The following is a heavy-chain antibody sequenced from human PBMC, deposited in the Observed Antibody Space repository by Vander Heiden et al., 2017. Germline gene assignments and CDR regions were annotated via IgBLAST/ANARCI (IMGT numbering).Heavy chain of an antibody. Sequence: GFTFSRYAMHWVRQAPGKGLEWVAVISYDGSNKYYADSVKGRFTISRDNSKNTLYLQMNSLRAEDTAVYYGARDEGYWGQGTLVTVSS. CDR3: ARDEGY. V-gene: IGHV3-30-3*01. CDR2: ISYDGSNK. J-gene: IGHJ4*02. CDR1: GFTFSRYA.